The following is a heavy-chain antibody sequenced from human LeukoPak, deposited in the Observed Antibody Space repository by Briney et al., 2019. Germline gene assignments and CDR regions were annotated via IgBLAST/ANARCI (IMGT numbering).Heavy chain of an antibody. CDR1: GGSISSYW. J-gene: IGHJ4*02. CDR3: ARYDTSSGDYFDY. D-gene: IGHD6-6*01. Sequence: PSETLSLTCTVSGGSISSYWWSWIRQPPGKGLEWIGYIYYIGSTNYNPSLRSRLTMSVDTSKNQFSLKLSSVTAADTAMYYCARYDTSSGDYFDYWGQGTLVTVSS. CDR2: IYYIGST. V-gene: IGHV4-59*08.